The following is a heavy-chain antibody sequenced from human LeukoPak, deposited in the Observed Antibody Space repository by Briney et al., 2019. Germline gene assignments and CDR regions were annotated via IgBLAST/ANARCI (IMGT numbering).Heavy chain of an antibody. V-gene: IGHV1-8*03. CDR3: ARVFDDFWSGYSMDGWFDP. J-gene: IGHJ5*02. CDR1: GYTFTSYD. D-gene: IGHD3-3*01. CDR2: MNPNSGNT. Sequence: ASVKVSCKASGYTFTSYDINWVRQATGQGLEWMGWMNPNSGNTGYAQKFQGRVTITRNTSISTAYMELRSLRSDDTAVYYCARVFDDFWSGYSMDGWFDPWGQGTLVTVSS.